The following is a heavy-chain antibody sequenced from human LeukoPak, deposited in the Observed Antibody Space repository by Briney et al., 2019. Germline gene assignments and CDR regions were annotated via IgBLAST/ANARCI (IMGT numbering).Heavy chain of an antibody. D-gene: IGHD6-13*01. V-gene: IGHV5-51*01. Sequence: GESLEISRKGSGYSFTTYWIGWVRQMPGKGLEWMGIIYPGDSDTRYSPSFQGQVTISADKSISTAYLQWNSLKASDTAMYYCARHGSSWTTADYWGQGTLVTVSS. CDR3: ARHGSSWTTADY. CDR1: GYSFTTYW. J-gene: IGHJ4*02. CDR2: IYPGDSDT.